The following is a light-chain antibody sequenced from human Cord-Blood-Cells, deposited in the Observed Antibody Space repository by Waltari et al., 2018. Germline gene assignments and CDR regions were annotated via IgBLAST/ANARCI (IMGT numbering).Light chain of an antibody. J-gene: IGKJ2*01. V-gene: IGKV1-39*01. CDR3: QQSYSTPYT. Sequence: SSSYLSGSLRDGITSTCRASQSISSYLNWYQQKPGKAPKLLIYAASSLQSGVPSRFSGSGSGTDFTLTISSLQPEDFATYYCQQSYSTPYTFGQGTKLEIK. CDR1: QSISSY. CDR2: AAS.